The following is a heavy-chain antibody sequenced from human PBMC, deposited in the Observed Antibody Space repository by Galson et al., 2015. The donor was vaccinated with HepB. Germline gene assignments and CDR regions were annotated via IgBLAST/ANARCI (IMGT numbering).Heavy chain of an antibody. CDR3: ATTLVWAPFPLDV. CDR1: GFTFSTYT. CDR2: ISDSGDST. J-gene: IGHJ6*02. Sequence: SLRLSCAASGFTFSTYTMNWVRQAPGKGLEWVSGISDSGDSTYYADSVKGRFTISRDNSKNTLYLQMNSLRAEDTAVYYCATTLVWAPFPLDVWGQGTTVTVSS. D-gene: IGHD2-8*01. V-gene: IGHV3-23*01.